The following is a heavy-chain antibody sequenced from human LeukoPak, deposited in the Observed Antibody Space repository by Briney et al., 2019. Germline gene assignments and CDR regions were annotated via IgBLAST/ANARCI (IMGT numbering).Heavy chain of an antibody. Sequence: ASVKVSCKAYGYTFTGYYMHWVRQAPGQGLEWMGRINPNSGGTNYAQKFQGRVTMTRDTSISTAYMELSRLRSDDTAVYYCARGRVVAATVYFDYWGQGTLVTVSS. CDR3: ARGRVVAATVYFDY. V-gene: IGHV1-2*06. D-gene: IGHD2-15*01. J-gene: IGHJ4*02. CDR2: INPNSGGT. CDR1: GYTFTGYY.